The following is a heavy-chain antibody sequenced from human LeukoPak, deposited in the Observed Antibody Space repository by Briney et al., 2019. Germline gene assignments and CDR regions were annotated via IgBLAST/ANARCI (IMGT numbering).Heavy chain of an antibody. J-gene: IGHJ3*02. CDR2: IDPDSGGT. Sequence: ASVKVSCKTSGYTFTDYYIHCVRQAPGQGLEWMGCIDPDSGGTKSPQRFQGRVTVTRDTSITTAYMELSRLSFDDTAVYYCAREYYDSSGLKHAFDIWGQGTMVTVSS. D-gene: IGHD3-22*01. CDR3: AREYYDSSGLKHAFDI. V-gene: IGHV1-2*02. CDR1: GYTFTDYY.